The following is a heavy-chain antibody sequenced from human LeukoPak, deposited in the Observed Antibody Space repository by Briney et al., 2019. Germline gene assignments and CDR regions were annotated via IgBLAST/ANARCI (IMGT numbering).Heavy chain of an antibody. V-gene: IGHV4-59*01. J-gene: IGHJ6*03. D-gene: IGHD3-3*01. CDR1: GGSISSYY. CDR3: ARTTYDFWSDLYYYYMDV. Sequence: PSETLSLTCTVSGGSISSYYWSWIRQPPGKGLEWIGYIFYSGGANYNPNYNPSLKSRVTIKVDTSKNQFSLKLSSVTAADTAVYYCARTTYDFWSDLYYYYMDVWGIGTTVTVSS. CDR2: IFYSGGA.